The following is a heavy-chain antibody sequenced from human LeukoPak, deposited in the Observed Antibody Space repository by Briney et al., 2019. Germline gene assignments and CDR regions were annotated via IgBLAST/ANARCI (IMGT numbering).Heavy chain of an antibody. CDR1: GFTFDDYA. D-gene: IGHD3-10*01. CDR3: AKDIGTGSGSYPSYYFDY. CDR2: ISWNSGSI. J-gene: IGHJ4*02. V-gene: IGHV3-9*01. Sequence: GGSLRLSCAASGFTFDDYAMHWVRQAPGKGLEWVSGISWNSGSIGYADSVKGRFTISRDNAKNSLYLQMNSLRAEDTALYYCAKDIGTGSGSYPSYYFDYWGQGTLVTVSS.